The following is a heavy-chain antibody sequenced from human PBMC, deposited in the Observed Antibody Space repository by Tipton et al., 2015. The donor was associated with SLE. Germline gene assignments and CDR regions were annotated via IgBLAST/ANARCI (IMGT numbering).Heavy chain of an antibody. CDR1: GFTFNNAW. J-gene: IGHJ4*02. V-gene: IGHV3-15*01. CDR3: TTDSPFDY. CDR2: IRSNSDGGTT. Sequence: SLRLSCAVSGFTFNNAWITWVRQAPGKGLEWVGRIRSNSDGGTTEYAAPVKGRSTISRDDSKNMLYLQMDRLKTEDTAVYYCTTDSPFDYWGQGTLVTVSS.